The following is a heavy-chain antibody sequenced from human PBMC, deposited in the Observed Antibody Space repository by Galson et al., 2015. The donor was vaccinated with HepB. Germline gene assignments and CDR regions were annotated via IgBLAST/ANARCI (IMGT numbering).Heavy chain of an antibody. D-gene: IGHD6-13*01. CDR2: IYSGGST. J-gene: IGHJ4*02. V-gene: IGHV3-53*01. Sequence: SLRLSCAASGFTVSSNYMSWVRQAPGKGLEWVSVIYSGGSTYYADSVKGRFTISRDNSKNTLYLQMNSLRAEDTAVYYCAKFWGSSSLGDYWGQGTLVTVSS. CDR1: GFTVSSNY. CDR3: AKFWGSSSLGDY.